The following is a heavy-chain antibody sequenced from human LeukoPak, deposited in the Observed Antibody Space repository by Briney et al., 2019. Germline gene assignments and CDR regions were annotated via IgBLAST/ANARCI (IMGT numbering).Heavy chain of an antibody. Sequence: PGGSLRLSCAASGFTFSSYAMHWVRQAPGKGLEWVAVISYDGSNKYYADSVKGRFTISRDNSKNTLYLQMNSLRAEDTAVYYCARDTTGLGYGDYTYMVYWGQGTLVTVSS. CDR2: ISYDGSNK. CDR3: ARDTTGLGYGDYTYMVY. V-gene: IGHV3-30*14. D-gene: IGHD4-17*01. J-gene: IGHJ4*02. CDR1: GFTFSSYA.